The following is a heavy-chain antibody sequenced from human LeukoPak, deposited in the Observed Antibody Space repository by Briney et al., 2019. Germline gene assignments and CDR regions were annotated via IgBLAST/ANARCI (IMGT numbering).Heavy chain of an antibody. J-gene: IGHJ4*02. Sequence: PGGSLRLSCAASGFTFSSYAMHWVRQAPGKGLEWVAVISYDGSNKYYADSVKGRFTISRDNSKNTLYLQMNGLRAEDTAVYYCARERVTYYYDSSGYWSHFDYWGQGTLVTVSS. V-gene: IGHV3-30*04. CDR2: ISYDGSNK. D-gene: IGHD3-22*01. CDR1: GFTFSSYA. CDR3: ARERVTYYYDSSGYWSHFDY.